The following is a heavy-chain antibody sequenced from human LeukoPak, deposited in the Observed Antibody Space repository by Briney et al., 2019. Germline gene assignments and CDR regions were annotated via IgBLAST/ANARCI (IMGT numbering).Heavy chain of an antibody. V-gene: IGHV4-4*02. Sequence: SGTLSLTCAVSGGSISSSNWWSWVRQPPGKGLEWIGEIYHSGSTNYNPSLKSRVTISVDKSKNQFSLKLSSVTAADTAVYYCAREQTEPDFLYYFDYWGQGTLVTVSS. J-gene: IGHJ4*02. CDR3: AREQTEPDFLYYFDY. CDR1: GGSISSSNW. D-gene: IGHD1-14*01. CDR2: IYHSGST.